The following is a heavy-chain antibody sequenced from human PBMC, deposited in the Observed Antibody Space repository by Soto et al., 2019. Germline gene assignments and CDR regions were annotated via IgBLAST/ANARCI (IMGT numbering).Heavy chain of an antibody. CDR3: ARGGRSGSYRYGMDV. V-gene: IGHV3-13*01. J-gene: IGHJ6*02. D-gene: IGHD3-10*01. CDR2: IGTAGDT. Sequence: GGSLRLSCAASGFTFSSYDMHWVRQATGKGLEWVSAIGTAGDTYYPGSVKGRFTISRENAKNSLYLQMNSLRAGDTAVYYCARGGRSGSYRYGMDVWGQGTTVTISS. CDR1: GFTFSSYD.